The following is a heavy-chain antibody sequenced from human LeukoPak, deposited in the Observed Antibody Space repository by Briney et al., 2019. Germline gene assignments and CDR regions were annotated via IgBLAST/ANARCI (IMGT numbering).Heavy chain of an antibody. CDR2: ISYDGSNK. CDR1: GFTFSSYA. Sequence: GGSLRLSCAASGFTFSSYAMHWVRQAPGKGLEWVAVISYDGSNKYYADSVKGRFTISRDNSKNTLYLQMNSLGAEDTAVYYCARDRAARPEAWFDPWGQGTLVTVSS. D-gene: IGHD6-6*01. V-gene: IGHV3-30-3*01. CDR3: ARDRAARPEAWFDP. J-gene: IGHJ5*02.